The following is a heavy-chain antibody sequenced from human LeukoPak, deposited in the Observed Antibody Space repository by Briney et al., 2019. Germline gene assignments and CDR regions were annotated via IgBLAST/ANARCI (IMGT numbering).Heavy chain of an antibody. CDR2: ISGSGGST. CDR3: ARAWGTYDSSGYYYVGYFDY. V-gene: IGHV3-23*01. CDR1: GFTFSSYA. D-gene: IGHD3-22*01. Sequence: GGSLRLSCAASGFTFSSYAMSWVRQAPGKGLEWVSAISGSGGSTYYADSVKGRFTISRDNSKNTLYLQMNSLRAEDTAVYYCARAWGTYDSSGYYYVGYFDYWGQGTLVTDSS. J-gene: IGHJ4*02.